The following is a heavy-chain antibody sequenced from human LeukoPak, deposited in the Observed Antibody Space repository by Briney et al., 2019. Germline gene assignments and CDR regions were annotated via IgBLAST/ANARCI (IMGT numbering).Heavy chain of an antibody. D-gene: IGHD2-8*02. CDR2: INPNSGGT. V-gene: IGHV1-2*02. CDR3: ARGYGWPTNYFDY. Sequence: ASVKVSCKASGYTFTSYGISWVRQAPGQGLEWMGWINPNSGGTNYAQKFQGRVTMTRDTSISTAYMELSRLRSDDTAVYYCARGYGWPTNYFDYWGQGTLVTVSS. J-gene: IGHJ4*02. CDR1: GYTFTSYG.